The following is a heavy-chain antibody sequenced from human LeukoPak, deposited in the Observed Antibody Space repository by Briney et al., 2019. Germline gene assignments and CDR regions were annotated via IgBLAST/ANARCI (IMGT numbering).Heavy chain of an antibody. V-gene: IGHV4-31*03. CDR1: GGSISSGGYY. CDR2: IYYSGST. D-gene: IGHD2-2*01. CDR3: AREKASTSCYVDY. J-gene: IGHJ4*02. Sequence: SQTLSLTCTVSGGSISSGGYYWSWIRQHPGKGLEWIGYIYYSGSTYYNPSLKSRVTISVDTSKNQFSLKLSSVTAADTAVYYCAREKASTSCYVDYWGQGTLVTVSS.